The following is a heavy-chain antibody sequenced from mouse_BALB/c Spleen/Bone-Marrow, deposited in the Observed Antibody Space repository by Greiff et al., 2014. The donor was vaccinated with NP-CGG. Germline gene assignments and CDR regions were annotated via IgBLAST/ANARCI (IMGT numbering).Heavy chain of an antibody. CDR3: ASYFYYAMDY. Sequence: DVQLVESGPGLVKPSQSLSLTCSVTGYSITSGYYWNWIRQFPGNKLEWMGYISYDGSNNYNPSLKNRISNTRDTSKNQFFLKLNSVTTEDTATYYCASYFYYAMDYWGQGTSVTVSS. D-gene: IGHD1-1*01. CDR1: GYSITSGYY. J-gene: IGHJ4*01. V-gene: IGHV3-6*02. CDR2: ISYDGSN.